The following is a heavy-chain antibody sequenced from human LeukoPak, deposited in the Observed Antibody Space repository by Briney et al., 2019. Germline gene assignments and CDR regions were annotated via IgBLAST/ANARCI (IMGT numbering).Heavy chain of an antibody. CDR3: ARGRGTSGSNRDFYYYYYMDV. Sequence: GASVKVSCKATGYTFTSYGISWVRQAPGQRPEWMGWMNAGNGNTKYSQKFQGRITLIRDTSAATAYMELSSLRHDDLAVYYCARGRGTSGSNRDFYYYYYMDVWGKGTTVTVSS. D-gene: IGHD2-15*01. J-gene: IGHJ6*03. CDR2: MNAGNGNT. V-gene: IGHV1-3*01. CDR1: GYTFTSYG.